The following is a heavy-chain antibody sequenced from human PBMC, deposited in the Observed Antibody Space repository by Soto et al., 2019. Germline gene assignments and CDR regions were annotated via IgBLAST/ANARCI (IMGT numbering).Heavy chain of an antibody. Sequence: PGGSLRLSCAASGFTFSSYAMHWVRQAPGKGLEWVAVISYDGSNKYYADSVKGRFTISRDNSKNTLYLQMNSLRAEDTAVYYCAGLVDTSSLPPLTPWYYGMDVWGQGTTVTVSS. J-gene: IGHJ6*02. V-gene: IGHV3-30-3*01. D-gene: IGHD5-18*01. CDR1: GFTFSSYA. CDR2: ISYDGSNK. CDR3: AGLVDTSSLPPLTPWYYGMDV.